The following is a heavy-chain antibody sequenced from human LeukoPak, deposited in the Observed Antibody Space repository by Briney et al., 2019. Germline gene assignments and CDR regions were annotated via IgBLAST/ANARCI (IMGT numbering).Heavy chain of an antibody. Sequence: PGRSLRLSCAASGFIFSTYAIHWVRQAPGKGLEWVAVISYDGRNKYYADSVKGRFTISRDNSRNTLYLQMNSLRAGDTAVYYCARDWANYFNYWGQGTLVSVSS. V-gene: IGHV3-30*04. CDR2: ISYDGRNK. D-gene: IGHD3-16*01. CDR3: ARDWANYFNY. J-gene: IGHJ4*02. CDR1: GFIFSTYA.